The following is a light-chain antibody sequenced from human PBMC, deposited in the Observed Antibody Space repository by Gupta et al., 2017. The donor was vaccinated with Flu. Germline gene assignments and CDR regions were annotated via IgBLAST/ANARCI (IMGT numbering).Light chain of an antibody. Sequence: QSVLTQPPSVSAAPGQKVTISCSGTSSNIGNGFVSWYQHLPGTAPKFLIYDNNKRPSGIPDRFSGSKSGTSATLAITGLQTGDEADYYCGTWDDSLSAWVFGGGTKLTVL. V-gene: IGLV1-51*01. J-gene: IGLJ3*02. CDR2: DNN. CDR3: GTWDDSLSAWV. CDR1: SSNIGNGF.